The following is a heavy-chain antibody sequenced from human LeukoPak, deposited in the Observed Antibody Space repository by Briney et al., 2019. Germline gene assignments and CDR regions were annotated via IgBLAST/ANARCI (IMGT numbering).Heavy chain of an antibody. CDR3: ARGGFRNDTYYYYGMDV. J-gene: IGHJ6*02. CDR2: IYHSGST. Sequence: SETLSLTCAVSGGSISSGGYSWSWIRQPPGKGLEWIGYIYHSGSTYYNPSLKSRVTISVDRSKNQFSLKLSSVTAADTGVYYCARGGFRNDTYYYYGMDVWGQGTTVTVSS. V-gene: IGHV4-30-2*01. D-gene: IGHD1-1*01. CDR1: GGSISSGGYS.